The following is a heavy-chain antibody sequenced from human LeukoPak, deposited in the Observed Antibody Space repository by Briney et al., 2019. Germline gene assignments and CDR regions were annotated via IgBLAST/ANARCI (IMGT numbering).Heavy chain of an antibody. CDR3: ARDPRIAVAGTQAGAYYFDY. V-gene: IGHV1-2*02. CDR1: GYTFTCYY. Sequence: ASVKVSCKASGYTFTCYYIHWVRQAPGQGLEWMGFINANSGDTNYAQKFQGRVTMTRYTSISTAYMELSRLRFDDTAVYYCARDPRIAVAGTQAGAYYFDYWGQGTVVTVSS. D-gene: IGHD6-19*01. J-gene: IGHJ4*02. CDR2: INANSGDT.